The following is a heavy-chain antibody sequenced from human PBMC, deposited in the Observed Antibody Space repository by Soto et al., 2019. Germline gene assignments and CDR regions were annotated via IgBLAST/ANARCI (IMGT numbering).Heavy chain of an antibody. J-gene: IGHJ3*02. D-gene: IGHD6-13*01. V-gene: IGHV3-48*02. CDR2: ISSSSSTI. CDR3: ALSAYSSTIAAFDI. Sequence: GGSLRLSCAASGFTFSSYSMNWVRQAPGKGLEWVSYISSSSSTIYYADSVKGRFNISRDNAKNSLYLQMNSLRDEDTAVYYCALSAYSSTIAAFDIWGQGTMVTVSS. CDR1: GFTFSSYS.